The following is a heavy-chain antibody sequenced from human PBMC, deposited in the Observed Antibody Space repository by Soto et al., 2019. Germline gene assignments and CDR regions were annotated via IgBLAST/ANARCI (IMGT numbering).Heavy chain of an antibody. V-gene: IGHV3-23*01. CDR2: ISGSGGST. J-gene: IGHJ4*02. Sequence: PGGSLRLSCAASGFTFSSYAMSWVRQAPGKGLEWVSAISGSGGSTYYAVSVKGRFTISRDNSKNTLYLQMNSLRAEDTAVYYCANANTPPFTMTVVDRYYFDYWGQGTLVTVSS. D-gene: IGHD3-22*01. CDR1: GFTFSSYA. CDR3: ANANTPPFTMTVVDRYYFDY.